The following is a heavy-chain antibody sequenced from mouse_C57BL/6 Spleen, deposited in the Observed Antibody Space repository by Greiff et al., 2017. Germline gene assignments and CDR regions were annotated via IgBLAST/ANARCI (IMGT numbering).Heavy chain of an antibody. CDR3: ARRDDYDGWFAY. CDR2: FHPYNDDT. D-gene: IGHD2-4*01. Sequence: VMLVESGAELVKPGASVKMSCKASGYTFTTYPIEWMKQNHGKSLEWIGNFHPYNDDTKYNEKFKGKATLTVEKSSSTVYLELSRLTSDDSAVYYCARRDDYDGWFAYWGQGTLVTVSA. V-gene: IGHV1-47*01. CDR1: GYTFTTYP. J-gene: IGHJ3*01.